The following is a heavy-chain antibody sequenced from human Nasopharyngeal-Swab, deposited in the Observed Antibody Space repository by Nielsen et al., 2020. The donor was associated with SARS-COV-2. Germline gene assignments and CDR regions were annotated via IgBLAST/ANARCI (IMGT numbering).Heavy chain of an antibody. CDR1: RFTFSRYW. D-gene: IGHD2-8*01. J-gene: IGHJ3*02. V-gene: IGHV3-74*01. CDR3: ARDKCMEGPTCDAFDI. Sequence: GESLKISCTASRFTFSRYWLHWVRQVPGKGLVWVSRINGDGTRINYADSVKGRFTISRDNAKNTVSLQMNSLRVEDTAVYYCARDKCMEGPTCDAFDIWGQGTMVTVSS. CDR2: INGDGTRI.